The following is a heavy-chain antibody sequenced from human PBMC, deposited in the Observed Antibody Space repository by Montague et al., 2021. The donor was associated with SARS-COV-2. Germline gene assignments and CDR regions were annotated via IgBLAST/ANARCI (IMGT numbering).Heavy chain of an antibody. CDR1: GFNFSDYY. Sequence: SLSLSFAASGFNFSDYYITWVRQAPGKGLEWVAYISSSTTYTNYADSLKGRFTISRDNTKKSVYLQMNRLRAEDTGVYYCAREGHLATRPGWSNWFDPWGQGTLVTVSS. CDR2: ISSSTTYT. CDR3: AREGHLATRPGWSNWFDP. V-gene: IGHV3-11*06. D-gene: IGHD6-6*01. J-gene: IGHJ5*02.